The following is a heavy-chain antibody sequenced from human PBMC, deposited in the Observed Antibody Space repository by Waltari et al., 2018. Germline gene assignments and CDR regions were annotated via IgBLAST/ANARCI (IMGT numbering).Heavy chain of an antibody. CDR1: GLTFSDCW. CDR3: VTEFYANPDH. Sequence: VQLVESGGGLAKPGGSLSLPCAASGLTFSDCWMSWIRQAPGKGLEWVAYINPTGEAIKYADSVKGRFTISRDNAKNSLYLQMNSLRVEDTAVYYCVTEFYANPDHWGQGTLVTVSS. V-gene: IGHV3-11*01. J-gene: IGHJ4*02. CDR2: INPTGEAI. D-gene: IGHD2-2*01.